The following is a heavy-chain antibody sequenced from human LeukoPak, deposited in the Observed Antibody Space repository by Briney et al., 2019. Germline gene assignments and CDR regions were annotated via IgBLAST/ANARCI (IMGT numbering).Heavy chain of an antibody. CDR2: IYYSGST. CDR3: ARRVAGYFDFDY. CDR1: GCSISSSSYY. J-gene: IGHJ4*02. D-gene: IGHD2-15*01. Sequence: SETLSLTCTVSGCSISSSSYYWGWMRHPPGKGLEWIGSIYYSGSTYYNPSLKSRVNISVDTSKNQFSLKISYVTDEAAAVYYCARRVAGYFDFDYWGQGTLVTVSS. V-gene: IGHV4-39*01.